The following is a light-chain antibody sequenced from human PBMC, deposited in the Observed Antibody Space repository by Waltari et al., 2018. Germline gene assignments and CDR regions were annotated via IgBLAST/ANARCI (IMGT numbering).Light chain of an antibody. CDR2: SAS. CDR1: QSIGNY. Sequence: DIQVTQSPSSLSAPVGDRVSITCRASQSIGNYLNWYQHKPGKAPKLLIYSASSLQSGVPSRFSGSGSGTDFPLTLTSLPPEDFATYYCQETYSSPPSTFGPGTKVESK. CDR3: QETYSSPPST. J-gene: IGKJ1*01. V-gene: IGKV1-39*01.